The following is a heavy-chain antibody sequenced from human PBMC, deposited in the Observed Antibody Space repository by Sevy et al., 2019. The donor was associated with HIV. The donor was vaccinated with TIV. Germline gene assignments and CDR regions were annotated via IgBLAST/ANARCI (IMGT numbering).Heavy chain of an antibody. J-gene: IGHJ5*02. V-gene: IGHV1-69*13. D-gene: IGHD2-2*01. CDR3: ARSDPRYCSSTSCTEWWFDP. CDR1: GGTFSSYA. CDR2: IIPIFGTA. Sequence: SVKVSCKASGGTFSSYAISWVRQAPGQGLEWMGGIIPIFGTANYAQKFQGRVTITADESTGTAYMELSSLRSEDTAVYYCARSDPRYCSSTSCTEWWFDPWGQGTLVTVSS.